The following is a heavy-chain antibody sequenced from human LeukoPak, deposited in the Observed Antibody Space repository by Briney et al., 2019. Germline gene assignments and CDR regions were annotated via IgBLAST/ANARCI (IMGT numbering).Heavy chain of an antibody. CDR1: GYTFNGYY. CDR3: ARAGNCSGGSCYELFNYYYYYGMDV. Sequence: HGASVKVSCKASGYTFNGYYLHWVRQAPGQGLEWMGWINPDSGGTNSAQKFQGRVTMTRDTSISTAYMELSRLRSDDTAVYYCARAGNCSGGSCYELFNYYYYYGMDVWGQGTTVTVSS. CDR2: INPDSGGT. D-gene: IGHD2-15*01. J-gene: IGHJ6*02. V-gene: IGHV1-2*02.